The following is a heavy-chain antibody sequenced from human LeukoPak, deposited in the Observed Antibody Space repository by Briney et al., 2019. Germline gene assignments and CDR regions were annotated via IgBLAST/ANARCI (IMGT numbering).Heavy chain of an antibody. Sequence: RGSLRLSCAASGFTFSSYAMHWVRQAPGKGLEYVSAISSNGGSTYYANSVKGRFTISRDNSKNTLYLQMGSLRAEDMAVYYCARVVAVAGTRGAFDIWGQGTMVTVSS. D-gene: IGHD6-19*01. V-gene: IGHV3-64*01. J-gene: IGHJ3*02. CDR2: ISSNGGST. CDR3: ARVVAVAGTRGAFDI. CDR1: GFTFSSYA.